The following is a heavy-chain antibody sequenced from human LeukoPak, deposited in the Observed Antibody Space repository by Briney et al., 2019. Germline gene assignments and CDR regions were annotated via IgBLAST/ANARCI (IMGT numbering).Heavy chain of an antibody. CDR2: IYTSGST. D-gene: IGHD3-3*01. Sequence: SETLSLTCTVSGGSISSYYWSWIRQPAGKGLEWIGRIYTSGSTNYNPSLKSRVPMSVDTSKNQFSLKLSSVTAADPAVYYCARDSRDFWSGSGAFAIWGQGTMVTVSS. J-gene: IGHJ3*02. CDR1: GGSISSYY. CDR3: ARDSRDFWSGSGAFAI. V-gene: IGHV4-4*07.